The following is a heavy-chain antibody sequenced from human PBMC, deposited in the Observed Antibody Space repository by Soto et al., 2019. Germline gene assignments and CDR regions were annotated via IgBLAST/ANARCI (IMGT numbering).Heavy chain of an antibody. J-gene: IGHJ6*02. D-gene: IGHD5-18*01. V-gene: IGHV1-2*04. CDR3: ARDQGYSYGYYYYYGMDV. CDR1: GYTINGYY. Sequence: ASAKVSCKASGYTINGYYMHWVRQDHEQGLEWMGWINPNSGGTNYAQKFQGWVTMTRDTSISTAYMELSRLRSDDTAVYYCARDQGYSYGYYYYYGMDVWGQGTTVTVSS. CDR2: INPNSGGT.